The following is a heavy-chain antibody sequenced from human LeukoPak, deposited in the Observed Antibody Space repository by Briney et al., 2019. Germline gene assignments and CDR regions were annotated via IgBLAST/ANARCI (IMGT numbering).Heavy chain of an antibody. CDR3: ARDHNWAFDS. J-gene: IGHJ4*02. V-gene: IGHV3-21*05. CDR1: GFTFSSYS. D-gene: IGHD1-20*01. CDR2: IGLASGFV. Sequence: GGSLRLSCAASGFTFSSYSINWVRQAPGKGLEWVSYIGLASGFVSYADSVKGRFTISSDTARNSVYLQMNSLRAEDTAVYYCARDHNWAFDSWGQGTLVTVSS.